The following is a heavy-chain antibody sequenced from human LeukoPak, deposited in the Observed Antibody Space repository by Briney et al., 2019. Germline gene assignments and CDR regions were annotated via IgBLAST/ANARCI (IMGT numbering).Heavy chain of an antibody. CDR2: IYYSGST. CDR3: ASEAAMVHGG. Sequence: PSETLSLTCTVSGGSISSSSYYWGWIRQPPGKGLEWIGSIYYSGSTYYNPSLKSRVTISVDTSKNQFSLKLSSVTAADTAVYYCASEAAMVHGGWGQGTLVTVSS. D-gene: IGHD5-18*01. V-gene: IGHV4-39*07. J-gene: IGHJ4*02. CDR1: GGSISSSSYY.